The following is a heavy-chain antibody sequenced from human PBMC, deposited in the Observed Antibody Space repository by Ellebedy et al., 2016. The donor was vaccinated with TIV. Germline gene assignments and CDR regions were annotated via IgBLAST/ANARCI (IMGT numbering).Heavy chain of an antibody. D-gene: IGHD5-12*01. CDR1: GFTFRNYA. V-gene: IGHV3-23*01. CDR2: VTGGGDRT. Sequence: GESLKISCTASGFTFRNYAMSWVRQAPGKGLAWVSSVTGGGDRTFHADSVEGRFTISRDNMKNTLYLQMTNLRFEDTALYFCVRDPAASITPWDDVGYWGQGTLVTVSP. CDR3: VRDPAASITPWDDVGY. J-gene: IGHJ4*02.